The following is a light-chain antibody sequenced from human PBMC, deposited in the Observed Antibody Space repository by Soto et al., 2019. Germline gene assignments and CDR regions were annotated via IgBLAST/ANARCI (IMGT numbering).Light chain of an antibody. CDR3: AAWDDSLSGYV. Sequence: SALTQPPSASGTPGQRVTISCSGSSSHIGSNYVYWYQQLPGTAPKLLIYRNNQRPSGVPDRFSGSKSGTSASLAISGLRSEDEADYYCAAWDDSLSGYVFGTGTKVTVL. CDR2: RNN. CDR1: SSHIGSNY. V-gene: IGLV1-47*01. J-gene: IGLJ1*01.